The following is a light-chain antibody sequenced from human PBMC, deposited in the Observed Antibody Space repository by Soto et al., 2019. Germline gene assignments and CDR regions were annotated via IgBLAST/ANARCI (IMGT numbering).Light chain of an antibody. Sequence: QTVVTQEPSFSVSPGGTVILTCGLTSGSVSTSYYPSWYQQSPGLAPRTLIYNTTTRSSGVPDRFSGSRSGNTASLTISGLQAEDEADYYCSSYTDSSNYVFGTGTKVTVL. CDR2: NTT. CDR1: SGSVSTSYY. V-gene: IGLV8-61*01. CDR3: SSYTDSSNYV. J-gene: IGLJ1*01.